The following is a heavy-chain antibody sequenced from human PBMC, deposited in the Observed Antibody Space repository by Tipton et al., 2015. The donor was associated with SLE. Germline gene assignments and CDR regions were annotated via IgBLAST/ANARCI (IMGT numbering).Heavy chain of an antibody. CDR1: GGSISSSGYD. CDR3: ARGDFWSGLDY. CDR2: FYHSGST. V-gene: IGHV4-39*07. Sequence: TLYLTCTVSGGSISSSGYDWGWIRQPPGKGLEWIGSFYHSGSTYYNPSLKSRVTISVDSAKNQFSLKVSSVTAADTAVYFCARGDFWSGLDYWGQGALVTVS. J-gene: IGHJ4*02. D-gene: IGHD3-3*01.